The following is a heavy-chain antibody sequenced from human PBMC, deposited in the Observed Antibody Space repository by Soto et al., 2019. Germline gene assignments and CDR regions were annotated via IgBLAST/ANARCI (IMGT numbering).Heavy chain of an antibody. D-gene: IGHD6-13*01. CDR2: ISAYSGHT. CDR1: GYTFINYG. Sequence: QVQLVQSGAEVKKPGASVTVSCKASGYTFINYGITWVRQAPGQGLEWVGWISAYSGHTNYAQRLQGRVTVTTDAPASTAYMELRGLRADDTAVYYCARDDRFSSPRVNYGLDVWGQGTTVTVSS. J-gene: IGHJ6*02. V-gene: IGHV1-18*01. CDR3: ARDDRFSSPRVNYGLDV.